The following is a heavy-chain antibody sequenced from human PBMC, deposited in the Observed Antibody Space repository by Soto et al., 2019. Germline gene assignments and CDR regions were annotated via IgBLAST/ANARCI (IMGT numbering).Heavy chain of an antibody. V-gene: IGHV4-39*07. CDR2: IYYSGST. Sequence: SETLSLTCTVSGGSISSSSYYWGWIRQHPGKGLEWIGSIYYSGSTYYNPSLKSRVTISVDTSKNQFSLKLSSVTAADTAVYHCARGPQVVVAANHYLDYWGQGTLVTVSS. D-gene: IGHD2-15*01. CDR3: ARGPQVVVAANHYLDY. J-gene: IGHJ4*01. CDR1: GGSISSSSYY.